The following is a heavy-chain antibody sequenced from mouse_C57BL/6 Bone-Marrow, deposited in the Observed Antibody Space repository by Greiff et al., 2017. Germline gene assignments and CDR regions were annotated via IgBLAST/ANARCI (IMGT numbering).Heavy chain of an antibody. CDR3: ARSPYGSSDYFDY. CDR2: INPYNGGT. Sequence: EVQLQQSGPVLVKPGASVKMSCKASGYTFTDYYMNWVKQSHGKSLEWIGLINPYNGGTSYNQKFKGKATLTVDKSSSTAYMELNSLTSEDSAVYYGARSPYGSSDYFDYWGQGTTLTVSS. D-gene: IGHD1-1*01. J-gene: IGHJ2*01. V-gene: IGHV1-19*01. CDR1: GYTFTDYY.